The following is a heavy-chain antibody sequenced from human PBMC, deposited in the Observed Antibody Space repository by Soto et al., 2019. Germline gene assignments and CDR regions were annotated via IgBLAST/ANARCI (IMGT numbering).Heavy chain of an antibody. CDR3: TTGPFRAIVVVITEVNDY. D-gene: IGHD3-22*01. J-gene: IGHJ4*02. Sequence: GGSLRLSCAASGFTFSNAWMNWVRQAPGKGLEWVGRIKSKTDGGTTDYSAPVKGRFTISRDDSKNTLYLQMNSLKTEDTAVYYCTTGPFRAIVVVITEVNDYWGQGTLVTVSS. CDR1: GFTFSNAW. CDR2: IKSKTDGGTT. V-gene: IGHV3-15*07.